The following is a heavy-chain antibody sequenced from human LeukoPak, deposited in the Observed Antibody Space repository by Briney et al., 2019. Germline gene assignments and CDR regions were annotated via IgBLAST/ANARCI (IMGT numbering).Heavy chain of an antibody. J-gene: IGHJ4*02. CDR1: GGSISGYY. Sequence: SETLSLTCTVSGGSISGYYWSWIRQPPGKGLEWIGYIFYSGSTNYNPSLKSRLTISVDTSKNQFSLKLSSVTAADTAVYYCARGARGNYVVFDYWGQGTLVTVSS. V-gene: IGHV4-59*01. D-gene: IGHD1-7*01. CDR2: IFYSGST. CDR3: ARGARGNYVVFDY.